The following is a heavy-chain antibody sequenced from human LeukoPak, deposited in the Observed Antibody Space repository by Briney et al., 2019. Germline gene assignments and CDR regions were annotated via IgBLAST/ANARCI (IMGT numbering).Heavy chain of an antibody. J-gene: IGHJ3*02. CDR1: GFTFSGNW. D-gene: IGHD1-26*01. CDR2: IKSDGSKT. V-gene: IGHV3-74*01. Sequence: WGSLRLSCAASGFTFSGNWMHWVRQAPGKGLVWVSRIKSDGSKTSYADSVKGQFTISRDNAKNTLYQQMNSLRAEDTAVYYCARDPHGGSGSDPHDAFDIWGQGTMVTVSS. CDR3: ARDPHGGSGSDPHDAFDI.